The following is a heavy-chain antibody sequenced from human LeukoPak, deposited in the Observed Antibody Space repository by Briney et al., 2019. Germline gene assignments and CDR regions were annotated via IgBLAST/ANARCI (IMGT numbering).Heavy chain of an antibody. V-gene: IGHV3-48*04. J-gene: IGHJ4*02. CDR2: ISSSGSTI. CDR3: ARSLPRYYYFDY. D-gene: IGHD3-9*01. Sequence: PGGSLRLSCAASGFTFSSYSMNWVRQAPGKGLEWVSYISSSGSTIYYADSVKGRFTISRDNAKNSLYLQMNSLRAEDTAVYYCARSLPRYYYFDYWGQGTLVTVSS. CDR1: GFTFSSYS.